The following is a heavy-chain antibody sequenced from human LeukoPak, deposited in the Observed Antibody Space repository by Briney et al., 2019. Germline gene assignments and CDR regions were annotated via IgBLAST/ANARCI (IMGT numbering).Heavy chain of an antibody. D-gene: IGHD3-22*01. J-gene: IGHJ4*02. CDR1: DGSISSNSYY. CDR2: ISYSGRT. Sequence: SETLSLTCTVSDGSISSNSYYWGWIRQPPGKGLEWIGSISYSGRTYYNPSLKSRVTISVDTSKNQFSLKLSSVTAADTAVYYCARAYRDSSGYSLIDYWGQGTLVTVSS. V-gene: IGHV4-39*07. CDR3: ARAYRDSSGYSLIDY.